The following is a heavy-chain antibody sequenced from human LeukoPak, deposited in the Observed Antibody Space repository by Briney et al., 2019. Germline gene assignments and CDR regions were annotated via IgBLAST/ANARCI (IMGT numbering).Heavy chain of an antibody. CDR3: AKDRGYYDTQKPDY. CDR1: GFTFSRYA. J-gene: IGHJ4*02. Sequence: GGSLRLSCAASGFTFSRYAMSGVRQAPGKGREWVSAISGSGGSTYYADSVKGRFTISRDNSKNTLYLQMNTLRAEDTAVYYCAKDRGYYDTQKPDYWGQGTLVTVSS. D-gene: IGHD3-22*01. V-gene: IGHV3-23*01. CDR2: ISGSGGST.